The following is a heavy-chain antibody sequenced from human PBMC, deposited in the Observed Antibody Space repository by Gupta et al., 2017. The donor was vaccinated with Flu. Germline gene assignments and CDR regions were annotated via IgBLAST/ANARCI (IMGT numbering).Heavy chain of an antibody. V-gene: IGHV3-15*01. CDR2: IKSKTDGGTT. CDR3: TTSYYDSSGYYHDAFDI. D-gene: IGHD3-22*01. J-gene: IGHJ3*02. Sequence: KGLEWVGRIKSKTDGGTTDYAAPVKGRFTISRDDSKNTLYLQMNSLKTEDTAVYYCTTSYYDSSGYYHDAFDIWGQGTMVTVSS.